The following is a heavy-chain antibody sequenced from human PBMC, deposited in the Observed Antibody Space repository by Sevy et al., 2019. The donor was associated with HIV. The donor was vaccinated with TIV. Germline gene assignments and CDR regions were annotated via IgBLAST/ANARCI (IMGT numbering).Heavy chain of an antibody. CDR2: ISWNSGSI. D-gene: IGHD1-26*01. CDR3: AKGVGATTTRGMDV. CDR1: GFTFDDYA. Sequence: GGSLRLSCAASGFTFDDYAMHWVRQAPGKGLEWVSGISWNSGSIGYADSVMGRFTISRDNAKNSLYLQMNSLRAEDTALYYCAKGVGATTTRGMDVWGQGTTVTVSS. J-gene: IGHJ6*02. V-gene: IGHV3-9*01.